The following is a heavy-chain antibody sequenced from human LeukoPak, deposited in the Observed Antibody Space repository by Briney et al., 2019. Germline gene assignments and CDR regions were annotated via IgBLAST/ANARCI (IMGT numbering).Heavy chain of an antibody. Sequence: PGGSLRLSCAPSGFVFSASYTSGVRKAPGKGLEWVATIKPDGSEKYHVDSVSGRFTISRDNTNDSLFLQMNSLGVDDTAVYYCVRGGTYWTVSWGQGTLVNVS. J-gene: IGHJ5*01. CDR3: VRGGTYWTVS. V-gene: IGHV3-7*01. CDR1: GFVFSASY. CDR2: IKPDGSEK.